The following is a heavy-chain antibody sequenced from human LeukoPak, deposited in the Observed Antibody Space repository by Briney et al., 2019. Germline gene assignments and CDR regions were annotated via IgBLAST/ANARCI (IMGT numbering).Heavy chain of an antibody. CDR1: GGTFSSYA. CDR3: ARGDGYSSPYYFDY. J-gene: IGHJ4*02. CDR2: IIPIFGTA. V-gene: IGHV1-69*06. D-gene: IGHD5-18*01. Sequence: ASVKVSCKASGGTFSSYAISWVRHAPGQGLEWMGGIIPIFGTANYAQKFQGRVTITADKSTSTAYMELSSLRSEDTAVYYCARGDGYSSPYYFDYWGQGTLVTVSS.